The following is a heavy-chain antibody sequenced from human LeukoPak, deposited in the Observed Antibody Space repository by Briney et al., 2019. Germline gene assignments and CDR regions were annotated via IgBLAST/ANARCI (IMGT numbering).Heavy chain of an antibody. Sequence: GGSLRLSCAASGFTFSSYAMHWVRQAPGKGLEWVAVISYDGSNKYYADSVKGRFTISRDNSKNTLYLQMNSLRAEDTAVYYCAREPAVGAHIDYWGQGTLVTVSS. CDR3: AREPAVGAHIDY. CDR2: ISYDGSNK. CDR1: GFTFSSYA. J-gene: IGHJ4*02. V-gene: IGHV3-30-3*01. D-gene: IGHD1-26*01.